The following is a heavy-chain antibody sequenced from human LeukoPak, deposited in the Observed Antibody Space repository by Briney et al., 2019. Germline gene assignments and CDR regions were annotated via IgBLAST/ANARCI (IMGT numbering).Heavy chain of an antibody. Sequence: GRSLSLSCAASEFTFSSYGMHWVRQAPGKGLEWVAVISYDGSNKYYADSVKGRFTISRDNSRNTLYLQMNSLRAEDTAVYYCAKGSLGGSWYKFLIDYWGQGTLVTVSS. J-gene: IGHJ4*02. CDR3: AKGSLGGSWYKFLIDY. V-gene: IGHV3-30*18. D-gene: IGHD6-13*01. CDR1: EFTFSSYG. CDR2: ISYDGSNK.